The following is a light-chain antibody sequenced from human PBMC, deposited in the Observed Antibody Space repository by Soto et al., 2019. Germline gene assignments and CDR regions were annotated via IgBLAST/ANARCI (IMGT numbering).Light chain of an antibody. J-gene: IGLJ2*01. CDR2: EGS. V-gene: IGLV2-23*01. CDR3: SSYVGSSTLL. CDR1: SSDVGNYNL. Sequence: QSALTQPASVSGSPGQSITISCTGTSSDVGNYNLVSWYQQHPGKAPELMIYEGSKRPSGVSNRFSGSKSGNTASLTISGLQAEDEADYYCSSYVGSSTLLFGGGTKLTVL.